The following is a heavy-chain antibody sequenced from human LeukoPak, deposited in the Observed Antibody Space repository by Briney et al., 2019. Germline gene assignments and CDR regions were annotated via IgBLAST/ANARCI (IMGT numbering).Heavy chain of an antibody. J-gene: IGHJ4*02. CDR1: GFTFSSYS. CDR3: SRDRPTGASRLFVVQ. D-gene: IGHD3-3*01. Sequence: GGSLRLSCAASGFTFSSYSMTWVRQAPGKGLEWVSSMSSGSRYIYYADSVRGRFTISRDNAKNSLYLLMNSLRAEDTAVYYCSRDRPTGASRLFVVQWGQGTLVTVSA. CDR2: MSSGSRYI. V-gene: IGHV3-21*01.